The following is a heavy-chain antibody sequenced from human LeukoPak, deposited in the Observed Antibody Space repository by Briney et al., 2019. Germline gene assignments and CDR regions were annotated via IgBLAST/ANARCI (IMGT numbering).Heavy chain of an antibody. J-gene: IGHJ3*02. CDR2: IRSKTNNYAT. D-gene: IGHD3-22*01. Sequence: GGSLKLSCAASGFTFSGADIHWVRQASGKGLEWVGHIRSKTNNYATADAASVKGRCTFTRDDSKNTAYIQMNSLKTEDTAVYYCTRHNYDRSGYGAFDIWGQGTMVTVSS. CDR1: GFTFSGAD. V-gene: IGHV3-73*01. CDR3: TRHNYDRSGYGAFDI.